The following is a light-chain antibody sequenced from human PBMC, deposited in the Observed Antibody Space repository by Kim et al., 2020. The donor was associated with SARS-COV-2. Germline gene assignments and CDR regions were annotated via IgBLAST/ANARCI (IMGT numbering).Light chain of an antibody. J-gene: IGLJ1*01. CDR2: DVS. CDR3: CSYAGSYTFEV. Sequence: QSVTISSTGTSSDVGGYNSVSWYQQHPGKAPKLMIYDVSKRPSGVPDRFAGSKSGNTASLTISGLQAEDEADYYCCSYAGSYTFEVFGTGTKVTVL. V-gene: IGLV2-11*01. CDR1: SSDVGGYNS.